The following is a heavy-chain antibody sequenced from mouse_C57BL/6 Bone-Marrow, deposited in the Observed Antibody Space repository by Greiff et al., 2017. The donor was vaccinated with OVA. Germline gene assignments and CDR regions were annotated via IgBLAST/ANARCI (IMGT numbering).Heavy chain of an antibody. CDR2: INPNYGTT. D-gene: IGHD1-1*01. CDR3: AIRYGSSYGWHFDV. J-gene: IGHJ1*03. V-gene: IGHV1-39*01. CDR1: GYSFTDYN. Sequence: VQLQQSGPELVKPGASVKISCKASGYSFTDYNMNWVKQSNGKSLEWIGVINPNYGTTSYNQKFKGKATLSVDQSSSTAYMQLNSLTSEDSAVYYCAIRYGSSYGWHFDVWGTGTTVTVSS.